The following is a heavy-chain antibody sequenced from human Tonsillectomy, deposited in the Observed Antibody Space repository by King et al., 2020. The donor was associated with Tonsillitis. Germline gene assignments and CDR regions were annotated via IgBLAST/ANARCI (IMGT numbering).Heavy chain of an antibody. CDR2: IKQDGSDK. D-gene: IGHD5-12*01. Sequence: VQLVESGGGLVQPGGSLRLSCVGSGFTFSTYWMSWVRQAPGKGLEWVAIIKQDGSDKYYLDSVKGRFTISRDNAKNSVYLEMNSLRAEDTAIYYCVRASWLIDYWGQGIMVTVSS. J-gene: IGHJ4*02. V-gene: IGHV3-7*04. CDR3: VRASWLIDY. CDR1: GFTFSTYW.